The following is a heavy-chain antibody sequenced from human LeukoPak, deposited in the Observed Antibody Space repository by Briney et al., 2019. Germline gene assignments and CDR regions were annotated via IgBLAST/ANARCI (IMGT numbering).Heavy chain of an antibody. CDR1: GFTFSSYW. D-gene: IGHD3-10*01. J-gene: IGHJ6*03. CDR3: ARYGSGSYYSGDYYYYYMDV. CDR2: IKHDGSEK. Sequence: PGGSLRLSCTASGFTFSSYWMNWVRQAPGKGLEWVANIKHDGSEKYHVDSVKGRFTISRDNAKNSLYLQMNSLRAEDTAVYYCARYGSGSYYSGDYYYYYMDVWGKGTTVTVSS. V-gene: IGHV3-7*01.